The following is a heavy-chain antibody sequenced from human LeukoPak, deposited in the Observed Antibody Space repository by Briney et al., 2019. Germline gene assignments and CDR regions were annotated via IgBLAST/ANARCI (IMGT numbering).Heavy chain of an antibody. D-gene: IGHD3-16*01. CDR2: INHNGNVN. CDR1: GFTFSSYA. CDR3: ARGGGLDV. Sequence: GGSLRLSCAASGFTFSSYAMSWARQAPGKGLEWVASINHNGNVNYYVDSVKGRFTISRDDAKNSLYLQMSNLRAEDTAVYFCARGGGLDVWGQGATVTVSS. J-gene: IGHJ6*02. V-gene: IGHV3-7*03.